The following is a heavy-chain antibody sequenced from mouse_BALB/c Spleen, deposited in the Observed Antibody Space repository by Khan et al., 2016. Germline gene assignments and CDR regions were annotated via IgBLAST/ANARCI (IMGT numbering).Heavy chain of an antibody. CDR3: ARGNYVPGSLDY. J-gene: IGHJ2*01. CDR1: GFDFSRYW. V-gene: IGHV4-1*02. CDR2: INPDTITI. D-gene: IGHD2-1*01. Sequence: EVKLLESGGGLVQPGGSLKLSCAASGFDFSRYWMSWVRQAPGKGLEWIGEINPDTITIDYTPSLKDKFIISRDNAQKTLYLQMSKVRSEDTALDYCARGNYVPGSLDYWGQGTTLTVSS.